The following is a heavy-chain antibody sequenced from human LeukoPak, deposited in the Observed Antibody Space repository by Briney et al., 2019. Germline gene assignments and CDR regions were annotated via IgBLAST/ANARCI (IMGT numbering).Heavy chain of an antibody. J-gene: IGHJ4*02. CDR1: GGSISSYY. V-gene: IGHV4-59*01. Sequence: LETLSLTCTVSGGSISSYYWSWIRQPPGKGLEWIGYIYYSGSTNYNPSLKSRVTISVDTSKNQFSLKLSSVTAADTAVYCCARTRDSSGFSYPDYWGQGTLVTVSS. CDR3: ARTRDSSGFSYPDY. CDR2: IYYSGST. D-gene: IGHD3-22*01.